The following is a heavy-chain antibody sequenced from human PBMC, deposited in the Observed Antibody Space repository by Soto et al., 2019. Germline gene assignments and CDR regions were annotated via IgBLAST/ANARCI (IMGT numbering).Heavy chain of an antibody. CDR1: GGTFSSYA. V-gene: IGHV1-69*12. J-gene: IGHJ5*02. Sequence: QVQLVQSGAEVKKPGSSVKVSCKASGGTFSSYAISWVRQAPGQGLEWMGGVIPIFGTANYAQKFQGRVTITEAESTSTAYMELSSLRSENTAVYYCAIEGWDCSGGSCYSNWFDPWGQGTLVTVSS. D-gene: IGHD2-15*01. CDR2: VIPIFGTA. CDR3: AIEGWDCSGGSCYSNWFDP.